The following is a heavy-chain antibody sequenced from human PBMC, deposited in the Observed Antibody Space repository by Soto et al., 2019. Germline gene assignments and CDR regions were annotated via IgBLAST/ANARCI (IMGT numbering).Heavy chain of an antibody. D-gene: IGHD3-3*01. J-gene: IGHJ4*02. Sequence: RGSLRLSCAASGFTFSNAWINWVRQAPGKGLEWVSAISGSGGSTYYADSVKGRFTTSRDNSKNTLYLQMNSLRAEDTAVYYCAHVRITVFGATYRSYWGQGTLVTVSS. CDR1: GFTFSNAW. CDR2: ISGSGGST. CDR3: AHVRITVFGATYRSY. V-gene: IGHV3-23*01.